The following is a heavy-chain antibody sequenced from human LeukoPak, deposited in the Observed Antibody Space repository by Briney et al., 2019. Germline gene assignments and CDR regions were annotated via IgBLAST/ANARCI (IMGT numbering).Heavy chain of an antibody. V-gene: IGHV4-31*03. Sequence: SETLSLTCIVSGDSISTANYYWSWIRQHPWKGLEWIGYIYYSGSTYYIPSLKSRVTMSLDTSKNQFSLKVNSVTAADTAVYFCARAVWSYESTGYNFDSWGQGTLVTVSS. J-gene: IGHJ4*02. CDR3: ARAVWSYESTGYNFDS. CDR1: GDSISTANYY. D-gene: IGHD3-22*01. CDR2: IYYSGST.